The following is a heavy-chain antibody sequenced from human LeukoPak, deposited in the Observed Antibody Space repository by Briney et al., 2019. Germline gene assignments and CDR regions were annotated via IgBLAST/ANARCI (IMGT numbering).Heavy chain of an antibody. Sequence: GGCLRLSCAASGFTFDDYAMHWVRQAPGKGLEWVSGISWNSGSIGYADSVKGRFTISRDNAKNSLYLQMNSLRAEDTALYYCAKGPTADSSGYWIGYWGQGTLVTVSS. D-gene: IGHD3-22*01. CDR1: GFTFDDYA. V-gene: IGHV3-9*01. CDR2: ISWNSGSI. CDR3: AKGPTADSSGYWIGY. J-gene: IGHJ4*02.